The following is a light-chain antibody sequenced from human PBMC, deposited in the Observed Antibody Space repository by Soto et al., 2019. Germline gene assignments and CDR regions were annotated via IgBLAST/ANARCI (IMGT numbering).Light chain of an antibody. CDR2: GAS. CDR3: QQYNNWPGWT. CDR1: QSVSSN. Sequence: EIVMTQSPATLSVSPGERATLSCRASQSVSSNLAWYQQKPGQAPRLLIYGASTRATGIPARFSGSGSGTEFTLTICSLQSEDFAVYYCQQYNNWPGWTFGQGTKVASK. J-gene: IGKJ1*01. V-gene: IGKV3-15*01.